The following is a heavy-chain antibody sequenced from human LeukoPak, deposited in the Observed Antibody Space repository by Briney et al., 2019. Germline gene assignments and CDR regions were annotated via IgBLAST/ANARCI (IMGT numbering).Heavy chain of an antibody. V-gene: IGHV1-18*01. CDR1: GYTFTSYG. J-gene: IGHJ4*02. CDR3: ARAPSAYSSGWYTY. D-gene: IGHD6-19*01. CDR2: ISAYNGNT. Sequence: ASVKVSCKASGYTFTSYGISWVRQAPGQGRVWMGWISAYNGNTNYAQKLQGRVTMTTDTSTSTAYMELRSLRSDDTAVYYCARAPSAYSSGWYTYWGQGTLVTVSS.